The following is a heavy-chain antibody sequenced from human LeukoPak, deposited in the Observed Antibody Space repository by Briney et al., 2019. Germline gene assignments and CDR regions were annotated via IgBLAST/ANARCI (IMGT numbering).Heavy chain of an antibody. CDR1: GFTFSSYW. D-gene: IGHD5-18*01. V-gene: IGHV3-7*01. CDR2: IKQDGSEK. J-gene: IGHJ4*02. CDR3: ASGYSYGLFDY. Sequence: GGSLRLSCAASGFTFSSYWMSWVRQAPGKGLEWVANIKQDGSEKYYVDSVKGRFTISRDNAKNSLYLQMNGLRAEDTAVHYCASGYSYGLFDYWSQGTLVTVSS.